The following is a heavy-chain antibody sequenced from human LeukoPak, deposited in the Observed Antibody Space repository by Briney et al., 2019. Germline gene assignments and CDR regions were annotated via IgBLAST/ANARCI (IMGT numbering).Heavy chain of an antibody. D-gene: IGHD5-24*01. CDR2: MYYSGTT. CDR1: VGSITTSRYY. V-gene: IGHV4-39*01. Sequence: KTSETQSLTCTVSVGSITTSRYYWGWIRKPPGKGLEWFGSMYYSGTTYYSPSLKSRVTISVDTSKNKFSLRLSSVTAADTAVYYCASHHTILYYFDYWGQGTLVTVSS. CDR3: ASHHTILYYFDY. J-gene: IGHJ4*02.